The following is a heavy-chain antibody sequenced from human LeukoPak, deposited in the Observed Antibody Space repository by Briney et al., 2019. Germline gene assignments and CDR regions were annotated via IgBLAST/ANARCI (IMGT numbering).Heavy chain of an antibody. D-gene: IGHD3-22*01. CDR3: ARVPLSHEVIYYFDY. CDR2: INWNGGST. J-gene: IGHJ4*02. Sequence: PGGSLRLSCAASGFTFDDYGMSWVRQAPGKGLEWVSGINWNGGSTGYADSVKGRFTISRDNAKNSLYLQMNSLRAEDTALYYCARVPLSHEVIYYFDYWGQGTLVTVSS. V-gene: IGHV3-20*04. CDR1: GFTFDDYG.